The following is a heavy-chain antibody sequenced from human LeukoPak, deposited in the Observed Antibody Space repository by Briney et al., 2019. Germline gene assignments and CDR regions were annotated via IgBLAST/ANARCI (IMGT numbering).Heavy chain of an antibody. J-gene: IGHJ3*02. V-gene: IGHV3-53*01. D-gene: IGHD2-8*01. CDR3: ARTYGNDAFDI. CDR2: IYSGGST. Sequence: HPGGSLRLSCAASGFTVSSNYMSWVRQAPGKGLEWVSVIYSGGSTYYADSVKGRFTISRDNSKNTLYLQMNSLRAEDTAVYYCARTYGNDAFDIWGQGTMVTVSS. CDR1: GFTVSSNY.